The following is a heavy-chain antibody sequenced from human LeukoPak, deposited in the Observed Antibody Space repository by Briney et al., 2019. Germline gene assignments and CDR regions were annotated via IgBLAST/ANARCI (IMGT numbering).Heavy chain of an antibody. V-gene: IGHV4-39*07. J-gene: IGHJ5*02. D-gene: IGHD6-19*01. CDR3: ARVLGIGVPGTDWFLP. CDR1: CDSISSGSYY. CDR2: GST. Sequence: PSETLSLTCSVSCDSISSGSYYWGWIRQPPGKGLEWIGTGSTYYNPSLKSRVTISLDTSRNQFSLRLTSVTAADTPVYYCARVLGIGVPGTDWFLPWRQGTMLTVPS.